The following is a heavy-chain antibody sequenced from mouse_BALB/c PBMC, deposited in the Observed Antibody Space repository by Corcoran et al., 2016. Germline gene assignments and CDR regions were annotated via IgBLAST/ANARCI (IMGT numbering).Heavy chain of an antibody. CDR1: GYSFNTFW. J-gene: IGHJ4*01. CDR3: VRLVGYWPDPGFDY. CDR2: IYPADSET. V-gene: IGHV14-2*01. D-gene: IGHD2-2*01. Sequence: EVQLMPSGAGVKKPGESLKISCTASGYSFNTFWNGWVRRGPGKGLEWMGFIYPADSETRYSPSFQGQGTISADKSITTAYLQWSSLKASDAAGYYCVRLVGYWPDPGFDYWGQGTLVTVSS.